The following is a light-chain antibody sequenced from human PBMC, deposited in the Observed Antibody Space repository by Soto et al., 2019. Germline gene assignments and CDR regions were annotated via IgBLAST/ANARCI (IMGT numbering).Light chain of an antibody. V-gene: IGKV3-15*01. CDR1: QSVGST. J-gene: IGKJ4*02. CDR2: GAS. CDR3: QQYSTSLT. Sequence: EILMTQSPATLSVSPGERVILSCRASQSVGSTLAWYQQKPGQAPRLLIRGASTRATGVPARFSGSGSGTEFTITISSLQSEDFAVYYCQQYSTSLTFGGGTTLEIK.